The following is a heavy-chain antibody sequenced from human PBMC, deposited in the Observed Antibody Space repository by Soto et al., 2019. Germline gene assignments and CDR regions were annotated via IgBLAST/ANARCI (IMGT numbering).Heavy chain of an antibody. J-gene: IGHJ4*02. CDR1: GGSFTSNNW. V-gene: IGHV4-4*02. D-gene: IGHD1-7*01. CDR2: IYRTGST. CDR3: ASRDPGTSVDY. Sequence: QVQLQESGPGLVKPSGTLSLTCAVSGGSFTSNNWWTWVRQPPGQGLEWIGEIYRTGSTTYNPSLKSRVTISLYKSENQFSLKVTSLTAADTAVYYCASRDPGTSVDYWGQGTLVTVSS.